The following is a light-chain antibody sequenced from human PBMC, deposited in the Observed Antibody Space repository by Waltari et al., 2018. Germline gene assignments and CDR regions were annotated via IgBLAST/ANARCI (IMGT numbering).Light chain of an antibody. CDR3: QRSDWLVT. V-gene: IGKV3-11*01. Sequence: EIVLTQSPATLSLSPGERATLSCRASQSVYSFLAWYQHKPGQAPRLLIFDALNRATGIPARFSGSGSGTDFTLTISSLEPEDFAVYYCQRSDWLVTFGGGTRVEIK. J-gene: IGKJ4*01. CDR1: QSVYSF. CDR2: DAL.